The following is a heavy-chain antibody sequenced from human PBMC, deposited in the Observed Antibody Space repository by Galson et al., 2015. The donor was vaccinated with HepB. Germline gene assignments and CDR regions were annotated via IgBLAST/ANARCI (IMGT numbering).Heavy chain of an antibody. D-gene: IGHD1-26*01. Sequence: SETLSLTCAVHGGSFSDYYWSWIRQPPGKGLEWIGEINHSGSTNYNPSLKSRVTISVDTPKNQFSLKLSSVTAADTAVYYCARGDGSYGDWYFDLWGRGTLVTVSS. CDR2: INHSGST. V-gene: IGHV4-34*01. CDR3: ARGDGSYGDWYFDL. CDR1: GGSFSDYY. J-gene: IGHJ2*01.